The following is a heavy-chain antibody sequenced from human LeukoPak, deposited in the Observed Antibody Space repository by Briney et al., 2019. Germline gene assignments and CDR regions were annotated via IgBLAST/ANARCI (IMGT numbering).Heavy chain of an antibody. CDR3: ARVGEGGYYFDY. Sequence: GGSLRPSCAASGFTFSSYEMNWVRQAPGKGLEWVSYISSSGSTIYYADSVKGRFTISRDNAKNSLYLQMNSLRAEDTAVYYCARVGEGGYYFDYWGQGTLVTVSS. J-gene: IGHJ4*02. D-gene: IGHD3-16*01. CDR1: GFTFSSYE. V-gene: IGHV3-48*03. CDR2: ISSSGSTI.